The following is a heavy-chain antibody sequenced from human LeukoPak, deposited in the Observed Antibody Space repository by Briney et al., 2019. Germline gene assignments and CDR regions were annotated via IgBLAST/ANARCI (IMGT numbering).Heavy chain of an antibody. CDR1: GGAISGYY. CDR2: INHSGST. J-gene: IGHJ4*02. V-gene: IGHV4-34*01. Sequence: SETLSLTCSVSGGAISGYYWSWIRQPPGKGLEWIGEINHSGSTNYNPSLKSRVTISVDTSKNQFSLKLSSVTAADTAVYYCARGFALDYWGQGTLVTVSS. CDR3: ARGFALDY.